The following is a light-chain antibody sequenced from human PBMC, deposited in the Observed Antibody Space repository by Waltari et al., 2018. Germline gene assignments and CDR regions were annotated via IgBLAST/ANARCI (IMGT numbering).Light chain of an antibody. CDR2: EVS. Sequence: DIGLAQTPLSLSVTPGQPASISCKSAQSLVHSDGRTYLHWYLQRPGQSPHLLIYEVSNRFSGVPDMFSGSGSGTDFTLNISRVEAEDVGLFYCMQTIQFPLTFGGGTKLEIK. CDR3: MQTIQFPLT. J-gene: IGKJ4*01. CDR1: QSLVHSDGRTY. V-gene: IGKV2D-29*02.